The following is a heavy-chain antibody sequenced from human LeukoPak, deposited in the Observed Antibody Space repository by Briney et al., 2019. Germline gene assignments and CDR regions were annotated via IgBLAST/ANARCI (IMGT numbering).Heavy chain of an antibody. Sequence: GASVKVSCKASGYTFTSYGISWVRQAPGQGLEWMRWISAYNGNTNYAQKLQGRVTMTTDTSTSTAYMELRSLRSDDTAVYYCARETPPYGSGSYDYWGQGTLVTVSS. CDR3: ARETPPYGSGSYDY. V-gene: IGHV1-18*01. CDR2: ISAYNGNT. CDR1: GYTFTSYG. J-gene: IGHJ4*02. D-gene: IGHD3-10*01.